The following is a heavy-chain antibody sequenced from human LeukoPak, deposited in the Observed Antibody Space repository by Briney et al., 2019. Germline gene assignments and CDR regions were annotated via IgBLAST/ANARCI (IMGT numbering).Heavy chain of an antibody. CDR3: AIWTSRNY. V-gene: IGHV3-7*01. J-gene: IGHJ4*02. CDR1: QFTFNGSL. Sequence: GGSLRLSCADSQFTFNGSLMNWVRQAPGKGLEWVANMDPTGSQKRYVDSVRGRFTISKDNPGASLYLDMHSLRAEDTAIYYCAIWTSRNYWGQGTLVTVSS. D-gene: IGHD1-1*01. CDR2: MDPTGSQK.